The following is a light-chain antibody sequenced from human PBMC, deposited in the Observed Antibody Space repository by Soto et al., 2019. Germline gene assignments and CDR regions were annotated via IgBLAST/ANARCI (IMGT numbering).Light chain of an antibody. CDR1: QSVRTND. V-gene: IGKV3-20*01. CDR2: GAS. Sequence: ENVLTQSPGTLSLSPGERATLSCRASQSVRTNDLAWYQQKPGQAPRLLVYGASNRVPGIPDRFSGSGSGTDFTLTISRLEPEDFVVYYCQQYSSSYTFGQGTKLEIK. J-gene: IGKJ2*01. CDR3: QQYSSSYT.